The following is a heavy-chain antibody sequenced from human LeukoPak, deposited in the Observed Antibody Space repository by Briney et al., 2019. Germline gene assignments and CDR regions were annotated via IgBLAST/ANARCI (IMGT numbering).Heavy chain of an antibody. Sequence: SETLPLTCAVYGGSFSGYYWSWIRQPPGKGLEWIGEINHSGSTNYNPSLKSRVTISVDTSKNQFSLKLSSVTAADTAVYYCARDRFENYGSGSYYNDHWFDPWGQGTLVTVSS. CDR1: GGSFSGYY. CDR2: INHSGST. V-gene: IGHV4-34*01. D-gene: IGHD3-10*01. CDR3: ARDRFENYGSGSYYNDHWFDP. J-gene: IGHJ5*02.